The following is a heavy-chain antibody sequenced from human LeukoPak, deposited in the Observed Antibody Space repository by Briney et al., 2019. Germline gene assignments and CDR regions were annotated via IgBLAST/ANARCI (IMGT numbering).Heavy chain of an antibody. CDR2: IYYGGST. V-gene: IGHV4-59*01. CDR3: ARDGRGTSSSWSFDY. D-gene: IGHD6-13*01. J-gene: IGHJ4*02. CDR1: GGSISGYY. Sequence: SETLSLTCTVSGGSISGYYRSWIRQPPRKGLEWIGNIYYGGSTNYNPSLKSRVTISVDTSKKQFSLKLSSVTAADTAVYFCARDGRGTSSSWSFDYWGQGTLITVSS.